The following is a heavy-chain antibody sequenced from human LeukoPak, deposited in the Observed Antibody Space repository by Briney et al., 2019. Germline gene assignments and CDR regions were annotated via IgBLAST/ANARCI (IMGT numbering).Heavy chain of an antibody. CDR1: GFTFSTYD. V-gene: IGHV3-48*03. CDR2: ISGTGNTI. Sequence: PGGSLRLSCAASGFTFSTYDMNWVRQAPGKGLEWVSYISGTGNTIYYADSVKGRFTVSRDNAKNSLYLQMNSLRAEDTAIYYCAKALRHFGETFDYWGHGTVVTVSS. D-gene: IGHD3-3*02. J-gene: IGHJ4*01. CDR3: AKALRHFGETFDY.